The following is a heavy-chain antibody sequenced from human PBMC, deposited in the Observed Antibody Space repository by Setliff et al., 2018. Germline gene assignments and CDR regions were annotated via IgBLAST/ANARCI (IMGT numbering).Heavy chain of an antibody. CDR2: VYHSGSS. D-gene: IGHD3-16*01. V-gene: IGHV4-38-2*02. J-gene: IGHJ4*02. CDR3: ARAAARAEYSDTSAYLPFDF. Sequence: LSLTCTVPGYPISRGFYWGWIRQSPGKGLEWIGSVYHSGSSYQNPSLRSRIAVSVDTSKNQFSLRLNSVTAADTAVYFCARAAARAEYSDTSAYLPFDFWGLGTLVTVSS. CDR1: GYPISRGFY.